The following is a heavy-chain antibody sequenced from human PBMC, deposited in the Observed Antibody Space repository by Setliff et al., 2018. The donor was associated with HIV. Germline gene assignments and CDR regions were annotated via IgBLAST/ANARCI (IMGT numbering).Heavy chain of an antibody. CDR3: ARVARGGHSSRWYYFDY. Sequence: PSETLSLTCAVYGETFSGYYWSWIRQPAGKGLEWIGRIYTSGSTKYNPSLKSRVTISVDTSKNQFSLKVSSVTAADTAVYYCARVARGGHSSRWYYFDYWGQGTLVTVSS. CDR2: IYTSGST. D-gene: IGHD6-13*01. CDR1: GETFSGYY. V-gene: IGHV4-59*10. J-gene: IGHJ4*02.